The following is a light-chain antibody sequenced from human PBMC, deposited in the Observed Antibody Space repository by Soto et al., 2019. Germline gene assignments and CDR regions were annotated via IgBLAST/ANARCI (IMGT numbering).Light chain of an antibody. Sequence: DSQMTQYPSTLSASIGDRVTITCRAGQSISSWLAWYQQKPGKAPKLLISKASTLQSGVPPRFSDSGSGTEFALTISSLQPDDFATYYCQQYESYPMTFGGGTKVEIK. CDR3: QQYESYPMT. CDR1: QSISSW. V-gene: IGKV1-5*03. J-gene: IGKJ4*01. CDR2: KAS.